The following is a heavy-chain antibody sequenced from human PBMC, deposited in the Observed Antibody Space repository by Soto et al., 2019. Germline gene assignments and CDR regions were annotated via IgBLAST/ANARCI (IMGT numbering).Heavy chain of an antibody. CDR1: GFTFSSYW. CDR3: ARERQQVAYYYYYYGMDV. CDR2: INSDGSST. Sequence: GGSLRLSCAASGFTFSSYWMHWVRQAPGKGLVWVSRINSDGSSTSYADPVKGRFTISRDNAKNTLYLQMNSLRAEDTAVYYCARERQQVAYYYYYYGMDVWSQGTTVTVSS. J-gene: IGHJ6*02. V-gene: IGHV3-74*01. D-gene: IGHD6-13*01.